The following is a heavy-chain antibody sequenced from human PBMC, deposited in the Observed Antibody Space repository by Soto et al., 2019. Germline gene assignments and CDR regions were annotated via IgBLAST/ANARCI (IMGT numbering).Heavy chain of an antibody. D-gene: IGHD6-13*01. J-gene: IGHJ6*02. V-gene: IGHV1-18*01. CDR1: GYIFTNFG. CDR2: ISGYNDNT. CDR3: VRDSSSWFYYYYGMDV. Sequence: QVQLKQSGPEVRKPGASVRVSCKASGYIFTNFGISWVRQAPGQGLEWMGGISGYNDNTHYAQKLQGRVSMTTDTSTGTAYMDLRSLRSDDTAIYYCVRDSSSWFYYYYGMDVWGQGTTVTVSS.